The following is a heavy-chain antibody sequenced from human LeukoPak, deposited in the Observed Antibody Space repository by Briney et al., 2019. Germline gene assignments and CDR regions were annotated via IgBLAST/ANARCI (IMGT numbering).Heavy chain of an antibody. Sequence: TGGSLRLSCAASGFTLSDYAMHWGRQVPGEGLEWVSGISWNSGSIAYADSVKGRFTISRDNAKNSLYLQMNSLRAEDTALYYCAIFRHYYACSGYPADYWGQGTLVTVSS. CDR2: ISWNSGSI. V-gene: IGHV3-9*01. CDR3: AIFRHYYACSGYPADY. J-gene: IGHJ4*02. D-gene: IGHD3-22*01. CDR1: GFTLSDYA.